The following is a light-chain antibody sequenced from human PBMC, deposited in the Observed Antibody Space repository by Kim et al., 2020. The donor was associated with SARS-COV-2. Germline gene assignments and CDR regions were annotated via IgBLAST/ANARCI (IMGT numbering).Light chain of an antibody. CDR2: EYK. CDR3: QSFDSSNQGV. V-gene: IGLV6-57*03. CDR1: SGDIASNY. Sequence: NFMLTQPHSVSESPGKTVTISCTRSSGDIASNYVQWYQQRPGSAPTTVIYEYKQRPSGVPDRFSGSIDSSSNSASLTISGLKTEDEADYYCQSFDSSNQGVFGGGTQLTV. J-gene: IGLJ3*02.